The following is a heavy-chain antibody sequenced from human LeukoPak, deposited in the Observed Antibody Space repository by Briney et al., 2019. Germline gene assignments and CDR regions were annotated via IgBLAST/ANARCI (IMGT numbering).Heavy chain of an antibody. Sequence: PSETLSLTCTVSGGSISSYYWSWIRQPPGKGLEWIGYIYYSGSTNYNPSLKSRVTISVDTSKNQFSLKLSSVTAADTAVYYCASLSWGYCSGGSCYEGNWFDPWGQGTLVTVSS. CDR3: ASLSWGYCSGGSCYEGNWFDP. J-gene: IGHJ5*02. CDR2: IYYSGST. V-gene: IGHV4-59*08. CDR1: GGSISSYY. D-gene: IGHD2-15*01.